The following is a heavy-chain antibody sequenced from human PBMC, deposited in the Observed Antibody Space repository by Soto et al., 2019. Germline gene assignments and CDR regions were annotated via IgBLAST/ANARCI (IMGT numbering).Heavy chain of an antibody. J-gene: IGHJ4*02. CDR1: GGTFSSYT. Sequence: QVQLVQSGAEVKKPGSSVKVSCKASGGTFSSYTISWVRQAPGQGLEWMGRIIPILGIANYAQKFQGRVTXXAXKXXSTAYMGLSSLRSEDTAVYYCTRVGAQEGPYYFDYWGQGTLGTVSS. CDR2: IIPILGIA. V-gene: IGHV1-69*02. D-gene: IGHD1-26*01. CDR3: TRVGAQEGPYYFDY.